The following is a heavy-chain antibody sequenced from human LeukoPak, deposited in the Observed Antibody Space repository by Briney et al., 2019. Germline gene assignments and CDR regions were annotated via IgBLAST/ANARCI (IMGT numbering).Heavy chain of an antibody. D-gene: IGHD6-13*01. V-gene: IGHV4-4*02. CDR1: GGSISSSNW. J-gene: IGHJ4*02. CDR2: IYHSGST. Sequence: SETLSLTCAVSGGSISSSNWWSWVRQPPGKGLEWIGEIYHSGSTNYNPSLKSRVTISVDTSKNQFSLKLSSVTAADTAVYYCARGGSNWGYYFDYWGQGTLVTVSS. CDR3: ARGGSNWGYYFDY.